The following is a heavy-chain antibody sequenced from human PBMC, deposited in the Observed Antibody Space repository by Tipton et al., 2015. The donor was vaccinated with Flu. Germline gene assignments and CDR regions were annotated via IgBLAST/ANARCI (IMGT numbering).Heavy chain of an antibody. V-gene: IGHV4-61*02. D-gene: IGHD2-21*01. Sequence: TLSLTCTVSGGAICSGSYYWSWIRQPAGKGLEWIGRIYTSGSTNYNPSLKSRVTISVDTSKNQFSLKLSSVTAADTAVYYCARAFPGGDDAFDIWGQGTMVPVSS. J-gene: IGHJ3*02. CDR2: IYTSGST. CDR1: GGAICSGSYY. CDR3: ARAFPGGDDAFDI.